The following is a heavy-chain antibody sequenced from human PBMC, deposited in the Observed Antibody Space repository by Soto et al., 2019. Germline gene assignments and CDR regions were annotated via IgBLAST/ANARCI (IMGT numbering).Heavy chain of an antibody. V-gene: IGHV3-66*04. D-gene: IGHD5-18*01. CDR1: GFTVSSNY. CDR3: ARHGYSYGGGYFDY. Sequence: EVQLVESGGGLVQPGGSLRLSCAASGFTVSSNYMSWVRQAPGKGLEWVSVIYSGGSAYYADSVKDRFTISRDNSTNTLYLQMNSLRAEDTAVYYCARHGYSYGGGYFDYWGQGPLVTVSS. CDR2: IYSGGSA. J-gene: IGHJ4*02.